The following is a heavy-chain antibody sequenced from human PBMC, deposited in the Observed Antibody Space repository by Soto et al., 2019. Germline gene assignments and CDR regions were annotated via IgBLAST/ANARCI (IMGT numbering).Heavy chain of an antibody. CDR2: INHSGST. J-gene: IGHJ5*02. D-gene: IGHD3-10*01. V-gene: IGHV4-34*01. CDR3: ARIRGEWYLSNWFDP. Sequence: SETLSLTCAVYGGSFSGYYWSWIRQPPGKGMEWIGEINHSGSTNYNPSLKSRVTISVDTSKNQFSLKLSSVTAADTAVYYCARIRGEWYLSNWFDPWGQGTLVTVSS. CDR1: GGSFSGYY.